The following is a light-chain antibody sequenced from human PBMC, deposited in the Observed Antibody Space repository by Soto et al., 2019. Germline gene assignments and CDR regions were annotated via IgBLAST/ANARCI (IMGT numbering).Light chain of an antibody. CDR1: SSDVGGHNF. CDR2: EVN. V-gene: IGLV2-8*01. CDR3: SSCAGSDVL. Sequence: QSVLTQPPSASGSPGQSVTISCTGTSSDVGGHNFVSWYQQHPGKAPKLIIYEVNKRPSGVPDRFSGSKSGNTASLTVSGLQAEDEADYYCSSCAGSDVLFGGGTKLTVL. J-gene: IGLJ2*01.